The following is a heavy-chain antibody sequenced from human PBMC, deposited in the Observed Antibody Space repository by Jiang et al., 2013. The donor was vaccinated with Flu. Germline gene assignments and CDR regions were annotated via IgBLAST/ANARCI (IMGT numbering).Heavy chain of an antibody. J-gene: IGHJ4*02. CDR1: GGSFSGYY. CDR3: ARGRWSPAYDY. D-gene: IGHD3-3*01. V-gene: IGHV4-34*01. CDR2: INHSGST. Sequence: LLKPSETLSLTCAVYGGSFSGYYWSWIRQPPGRGLEWIGEINHSGSTNYNPSLKSRVTISVDTSKNQFSLKLTSVTAADTAVYYCARGRWSPAYDYWGQGTLVTVSS.